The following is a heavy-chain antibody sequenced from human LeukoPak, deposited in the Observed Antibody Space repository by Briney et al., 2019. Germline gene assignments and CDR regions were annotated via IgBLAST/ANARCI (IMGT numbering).Heavy chain of an antibody. CDR3: ARDIVVVVAAIEYNWFDP. Sequence: ASVEVSCKASGYTFTSYYMHWVRQAPGQGLEWMGIINPSGGSTSYAQKFQGRVTMTRDMSTSTVYMELSSLRSEDTAVYYCARDIVVVVAAIEYNWFDPWGQGTLVTVSS. CDR2: INPSGGST. J-gene: IGHJ5*02. CDR1: GYTFTSYY. V-gene: IGHV1-46*01. D-gene: IGHD2-15*01.